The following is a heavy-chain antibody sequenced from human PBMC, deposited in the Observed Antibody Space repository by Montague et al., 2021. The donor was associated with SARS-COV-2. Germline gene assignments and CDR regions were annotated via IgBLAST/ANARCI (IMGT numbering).Heavy chain of an antibody. D-gene: IGHD3-10*01. Sequence: SETLSLTCAVYGGSFSGYYWSWIRQPLGKGLEWIGEINHSGSTNYNPSLKSRVTISVDTSKNQFSLKLGSVTAADTDVYYCARVRYYGSGTSLGMDVWGQGTTVTVSS. CDR1: GGSFSGYY. J-gene: IGHJ6*02. V-gene: IGHV4-34*01. CDR2: INHSGST. CDR3: ARVRYYGSGTSLGMDV.